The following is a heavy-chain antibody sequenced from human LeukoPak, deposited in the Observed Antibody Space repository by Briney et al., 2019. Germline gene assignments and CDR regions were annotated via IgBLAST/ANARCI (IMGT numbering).Heavy chain of an antibody. J-gene: IGHJ4*02. D-gene: IGHD3-22*01. CDR1: GGXISYY. Sequence: SETLSLTCTVSGGXISYYWSWIRQPPGKGLEWIGYIYYSGSTNYNPSLKSRVTISVDTSKNQFSLKLSSVTAADTAVYYCARGSFGYYYDSSGAYYFDYWGQGTLVTVSS. CDR2: IYYSGST. CDR3: ARGSFGYYYDSSGAYYFDY. V-gene: IGHV4-59*01.